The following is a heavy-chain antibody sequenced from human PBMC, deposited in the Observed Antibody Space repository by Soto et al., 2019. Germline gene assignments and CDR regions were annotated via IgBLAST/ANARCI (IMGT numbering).Heavy chain of an antibody. V-gene: IGHV5-51*01. CDR2: IYPGDSDT. CDR1: GYSFTSYW. CDR3: ARQGITGINYYYYYGMDV. J-gene: IGHJ6*02. Sequence: PGESLKISCKGSGYSFTSYWIGWVRQMPGKGLEWVGIIYPGDSDTRYSPSFQGQVTISADKSISTAYLQWSSLKASDTAMYYCARQGITGINYYYYYGMDVWGQGTTVTVSS. D-gene: IGHD1-20*01.